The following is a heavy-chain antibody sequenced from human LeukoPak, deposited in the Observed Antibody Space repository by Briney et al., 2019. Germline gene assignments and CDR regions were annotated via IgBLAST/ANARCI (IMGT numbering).Heavy chain of an antibody. CDR1: GFTFSSYG. V-gene: IGHV3-21*01. CDR2: ISSSSSYI. J-gene: IGHJ6*02. D-gene: IGHD3-16*01. CDR3: ARDEGGFYYYYGMDV. Sequence: GGSLRLSCAASGFTFSSYGMHWVRQAPGKGLEWVSSISSSSSYIYYADSVKGRFTISRDNAKNSLYLQMNSLRAEDTAVYYCARDEGGFYYYYGMDVWGQGTTVTVSS.